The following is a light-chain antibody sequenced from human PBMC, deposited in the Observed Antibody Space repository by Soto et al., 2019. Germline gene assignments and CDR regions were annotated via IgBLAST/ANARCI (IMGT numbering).Light chain of an antibody. CDR2: DVT. J-gene: IGLJ1*01. CDR3: SSYTSSSTPYV. CDR1: SSDVGGYNY. Sequence: QSALTQPASVSGSPGQSITISCTGTSSDVGGYNYVSWYQQHPVKAPKLMIYDVTNRPSGVSDRFSGSKSGNTASLTISGLQAEDEADYYCSSYTSSSTPYVFGTATKVTVL. V-gene: IGLV2-14*01.